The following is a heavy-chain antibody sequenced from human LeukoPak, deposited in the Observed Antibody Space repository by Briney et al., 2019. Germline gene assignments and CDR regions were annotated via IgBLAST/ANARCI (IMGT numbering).Heavy chain of an antibody. CDR2: INPNSGDT. Sequence: KPGASVKVSCKASGYTFTGYYMHWVRQAPGQGLEWVGWINPNSGDTNYGQKFQGRVTMTRDTTISTAYMELSRLRADDTAVYYCARDLILGSSTSHIFDYWGQGTLVTVSS. J-gene: IGHJ4*02. CDR1: GYTFTGYY. D-gene: IGHD2-2*01. V-gene: IGHV1-2*02. CDR3: ARDLILGSSTSHIFDY.